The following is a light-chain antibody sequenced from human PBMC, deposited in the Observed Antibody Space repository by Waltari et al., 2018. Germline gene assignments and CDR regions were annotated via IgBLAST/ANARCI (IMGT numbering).Light chain of an antibody. V-gene: IGLV2-23*02. J-gene: IGLJ1*01. CDR2: EIN. CDR3: CSFTNSRNFDV. CDR1: SGDVGSHDL. Sequence: QSALTQPASVSGSPGQSITISCTGTSGDVGSHDLVSWYQQHPGNAPKLIIYEINKRPSGVSNRFSGSKSGKTASLTISGLQAEDEADYYCCSFTNSRNFDVFGTGTKVTVL.